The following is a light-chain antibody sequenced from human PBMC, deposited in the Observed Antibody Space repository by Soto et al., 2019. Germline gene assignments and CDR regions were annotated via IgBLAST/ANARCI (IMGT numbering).Light chain of an antibody. CDR1: QSLLHSDGNTY. CDR3: MQAPQFPVS. V-gene: IGKV2-24*01. CDR2: KIS. Sequence: IAMTQTPLSSPVTLGQPASISCRSSQSLLHSDGNTYLSWLQQRPGQPPRLLISKISNRFCGVPDRFICSGAGTVFTLTISRVEAEDVGIYYRMQAPQFPVSFGHATKLEIK. J-gene: IGKJ2*01.